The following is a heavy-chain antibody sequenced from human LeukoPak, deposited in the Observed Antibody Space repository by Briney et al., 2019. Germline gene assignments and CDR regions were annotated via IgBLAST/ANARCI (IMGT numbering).Heavy chain of an antibody. CDR2: ISGSGGST. V-gene: IGHV3-23*01. CDR1: GGSFSGYY. Sequence: ETLSLTCAVYGGSFSGYYWSWVRQAPGKGLEWVSAISGSGGSTYYADSVKGRFTISRDNSKNTLYLQMNSLRAEDTAVYYCALPPYYYDSSVGDIWGQGTMVTVSS. CDR3: ALPPYYYDSSVGDI. J-gene: IGHJ3*02. D-gene: IGHD3-22*01.